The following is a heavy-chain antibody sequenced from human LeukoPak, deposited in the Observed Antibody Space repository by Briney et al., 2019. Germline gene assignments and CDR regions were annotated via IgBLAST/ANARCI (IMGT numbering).Heavy chain of an antibody. CDR2: MLYGGTIK. D-gene: IGHD2-2*01. CDR1: GFISSYYG. Sequence: GRSLSLSCSASGFISSYYGVHWVRQAPGKGLEWVALMLYGGTIKYYADSVKGRFTISRDNSKNTLFLQMNSLRAEDTAVYCCARDQGMPPYYYYGMDVWGQGTTVTVSS. J-gene: IGHJ6*02. V-gene: IGHV3-30*03. CDR3: ARDQGMPPYYYYGMDV.